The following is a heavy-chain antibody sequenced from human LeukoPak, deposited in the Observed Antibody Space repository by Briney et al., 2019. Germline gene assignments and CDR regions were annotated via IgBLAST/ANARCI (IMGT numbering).Heavy chain of an antibody. CDR3: AREVVAAPGTVDY. Sequence: SETLSLTCTVSGGSIGSSSYYWGWIRQPPGKGLEWIGSIYYSGSTYYNPSLKSRVTISVDTSKNQFSLKLSSVTAADTAVYYCAREVVAAPGTVDYWGQGTLVTVSS. J-gene: IGHJ4*01. CDR2: IYYSGST. V-gene: IGHV4-39*07. D-gene: IGHD6-13*01. CDR1: GGSIGSSSYY.